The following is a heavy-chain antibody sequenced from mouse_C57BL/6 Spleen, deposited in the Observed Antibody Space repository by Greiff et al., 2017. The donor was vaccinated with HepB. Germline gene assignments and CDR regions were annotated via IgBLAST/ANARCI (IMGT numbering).Heavy chain of an antibody. CDR3: AREDYGSSYPWFAY. J-gene: IGHJ3*01. V-gene: IGHV5-4*01. CDR1: GFTFSSYA. CDR2: ISDGGSYT. D-gene: IGHD1-1*01. Sequence: EVQRVESGGGLVKPGGSLKLSCAASGFTFSSYAMSWVRQTPEQRLEWVATISDGGSYTYYPDNVKGRFTISRDNAKNNLYLQMSHLESEDTAMYYCAREDYGSSYPWFAYWGQGTLVTVSA.